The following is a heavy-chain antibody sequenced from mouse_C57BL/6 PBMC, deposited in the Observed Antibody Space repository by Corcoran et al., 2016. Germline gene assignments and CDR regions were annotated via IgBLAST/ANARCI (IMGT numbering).Heavy chain of an antibody. CDR1: GYTFTDYY. J-gene: IGHJ1*03. CDR3: ARYSYYGSSYAGWYFDV. Sequence: QVQLQQSGPELVKPGASVKISCKASGYTFTDYYINWVKQRPGQGLEWIGWIFPGSGSTYYNEKFKGKATLTVDKSSSTAYMLLSSLTSEDSAVYFCARYSYYGSSYAGWYFDVWGTGTTVTVSS. D-gene: IGHD1-1*01. V-gene: IGHV1-75*01. CDR2: IFPGSGST.